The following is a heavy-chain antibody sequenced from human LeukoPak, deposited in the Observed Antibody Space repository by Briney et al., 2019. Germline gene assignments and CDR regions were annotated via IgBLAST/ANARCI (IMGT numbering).Heavy chain of an antibody. D-gene: IGHD1-1*01. Sequence: SETLSLTCTVSGGYIISRSHYWGWIRQPPGKGLEWIGSVYSSGNTYYNPSLKTRATISIDTPTSKNQFSLTLSSVTAADTAVYYCARHHAEILVPNDWGQGTLVTVSS. J-gene: IGHJ4*02. CDR3: ARHHAEILVPND. CDR2: VYSSGNT. V-gene: IGHV4-39*01. CDR1: GGYIISRSHY.